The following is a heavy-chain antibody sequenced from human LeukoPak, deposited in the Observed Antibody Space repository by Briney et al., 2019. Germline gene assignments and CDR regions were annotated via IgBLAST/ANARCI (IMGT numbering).Heavy chain of an antibody. CDR3: SKDPLNYPPTPVDS. D-gene: IGHD1-7*01. CDR2: ISASGGIT. Sequence: PGGSLRLSCAASGFTFYTYGMSWARQAPGKGLEWVSSISASGGITYYAGSVKGRFTISRDNSKSTVSLQMNSLRADDTAVYYCSKDPLNYPPTPVDSWGQGILVTVSS. V-gene: IGHV3-23*01. CDR1: GFTFYTYG. J-gene: IGHJ4*02.